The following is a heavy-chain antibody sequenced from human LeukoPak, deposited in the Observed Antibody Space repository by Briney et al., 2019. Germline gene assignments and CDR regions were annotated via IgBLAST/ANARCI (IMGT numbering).Heavy chain of an antibody. J-gene: IGHJ4*02. D-gene: IGHD1-20*01. V-gene: IGHV4-59*01. CDR1: GGSIGSYT. Sequence: SETLSLTCTVSGGSIGSYTWTWIRQPPGKGLDWIGYIYYSGSTNYNPSLKSRVTISVGTSKNQFSLKLTSVTAADTAVYYCAREDNYYFDYWGQGTLVTVSS. CDR3: AREDNYYFDY. CDR2: IYYSGST.